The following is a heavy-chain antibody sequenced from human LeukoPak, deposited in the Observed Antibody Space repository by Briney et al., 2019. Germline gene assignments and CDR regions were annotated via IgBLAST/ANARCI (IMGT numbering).Heavy chain of an antibody. Sequence: SVKVSCKASGGTFSSYTISWVRQAPGQGLEWMGRIIPIFGTANYAQKFQGRVTITTDESTSTAYMELSSLRSEDTAVYYCARDRLDSYYYDSSGYAFDYWGQGTLVTVSS. CDR3: ARDRLDSYYYDSSGYAFDY. J-gene: IGHJ4*02. D-gene: IGHD3-22*01. CDR2: IIPIFGTA. CDR1: GGTFSSYT. V-gene: IGHV1-69*05.